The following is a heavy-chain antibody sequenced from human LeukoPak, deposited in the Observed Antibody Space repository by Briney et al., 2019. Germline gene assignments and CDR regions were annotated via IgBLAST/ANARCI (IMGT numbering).Heavy chain of an antibody. CDR3: ASADKNSSGWSFDY. CDR1: GGTFSSYA. CDR2: IIPILGIA. V-gene: IGHV1-69*04. Sequence: ASVKVSCKASGGTFSSYAISWVRQAPGQGLEWKGRIIPILGIANYAQKFQGRVTITADKSTSTAYMELSSLRSEDTAVYYCASADKNSSGWSFDYWGQGTLVTVSS. J-gene: IGHJ4*02. D-gene: IGHD6-19*01.